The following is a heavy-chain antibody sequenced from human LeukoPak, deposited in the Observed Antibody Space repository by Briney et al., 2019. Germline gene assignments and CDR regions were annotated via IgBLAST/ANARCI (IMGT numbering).Heavy chain of an antibody. D-gene: IGHD2-2*01. CDR3: ARSPYCSSTSCYYFDY. J-gene: IGHJ4*02. Sequence: GGSLRLSCAASGVTFSSYWMSWVRQAPGKGLEWVANIKQDGSQKYYVDSVKGRFTISRDNAKNSLYLQMNSLRAEDTAVYYCARSPYCSSTSCYYFDYWGQGTLVTVSS. CDR2: IKQDGSQK. CDR1: GVTFSSYW. V-gene: IGHV3-7*01.